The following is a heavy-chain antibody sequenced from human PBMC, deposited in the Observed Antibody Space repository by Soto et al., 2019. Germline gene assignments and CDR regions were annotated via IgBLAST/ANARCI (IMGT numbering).Heavy chain of an antibody. CDR3: AKECNGGSCPQAPFDY. D-gene: IGHD2-15*01. Sequence: EVQLLESGGGLVQPGGSLRLSCAASGFTFSSYAMSWVRQAPGKGLEWVSAISGSGGSTYYADSVKGRFTISRDNSKNMLYLQMDGLRAEDTAVYYFAKECNGGSCPQAPFDYWGQGTLVTFSS. CDR2: ISGSGGST. CDR1: GFTFSSYA. V-gene: IGHV3-23*01. J-gene: IGHJ4*02.